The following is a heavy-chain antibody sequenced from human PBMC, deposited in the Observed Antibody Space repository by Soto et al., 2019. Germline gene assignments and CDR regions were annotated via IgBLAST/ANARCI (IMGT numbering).Heavy chain of an antibody. CDR2: IYSGGST. CDR1: GFTVSSNY. CDR3: LSGGIAVAGTASSDY. J-gene: IGHJ4*02. V-gene: IGHV3-66*01. Sequence: EVPLVESGGGLVQPGGSLRLSCAASGFTVSSNYMSWVRQAPGKGLEWVSVIYSGGSTYYADSVKGRFTISRDNSKNTLYLQMNSLRAEDTAVYYCLSGGIAVAGTASSDYWGQGTLVTVSS. D-gene: IGHD6-19*01.